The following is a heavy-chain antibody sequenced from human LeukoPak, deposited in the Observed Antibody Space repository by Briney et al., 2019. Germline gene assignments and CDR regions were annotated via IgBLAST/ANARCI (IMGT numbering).Heavy chain of an antibody. CDR3: AKDGDSGDFDY. D-gene: IGHD3-10*01. CDR2: ISHDGSNK. J-gene: IGHJ4*02. CDR1: GFTFRSYG. V-gene: IGHV3-30*18. Sequence: GGSLRLSCAASGFTFRSYGMHWVRQAPGKGLEWVAVISHDGSNKYYADSVRGRFTISRDNSKNTLYLQMNSLRAEDTAVYYCAKDGDSGDFDYWGQGTLVTVSS.